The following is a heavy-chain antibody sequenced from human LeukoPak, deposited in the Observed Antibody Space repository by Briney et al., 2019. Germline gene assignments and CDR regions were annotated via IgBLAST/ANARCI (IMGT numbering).Heavy chain of an antibody. Sequence: SETLSLTCTVSGGSISSYYWSWIRQPPGKGLEWIGYIYYSGSTNYNPSLKSRVTISVDTSKNQFSLKLSSVIAADTAVYYCARALTRYSYGYGYWGQGTLVTVSS. V-gene: IGHV4-59*01. J-gene: IGHJ4*02. D-gene: IGHD5-18*01. CDR3: ARALTRYSYGYGY. CDR1: GGSISSYY. CDR2: IYYSGST.